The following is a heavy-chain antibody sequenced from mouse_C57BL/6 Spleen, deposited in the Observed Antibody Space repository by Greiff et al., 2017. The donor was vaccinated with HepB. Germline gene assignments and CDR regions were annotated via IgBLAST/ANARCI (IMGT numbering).Heavy chain of an antibody. D-gene: IGHD2-2*01. CDR3: ARRVTGGYYLDY. Sequence: VQLQESGAELVRPGTSVKVSCKASGYAFTNYLIEWVKQRPGQGLEWIGVINPGSGGTNYNEKFKGKATLTADKSSSTAYMQLSSLTSEDSAVYFGARRVTGGYYLDYWGQGTTLTVSS. J-gene: IGHJ2*01. CDR2: INPGSGGT. CDR1: GYAFTNYL. V-gene: IGHV1-54*01.